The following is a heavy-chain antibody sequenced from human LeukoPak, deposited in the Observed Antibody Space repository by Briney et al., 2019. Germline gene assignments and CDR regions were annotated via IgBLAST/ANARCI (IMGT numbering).Heavy chain of an antibody. CDR1: GFTFSSYA. V-gene: IGHV3-23*01. CDR3: AKRRYSSGWYEGT. D-gene: IGHD6-19*01. J-gene: IGHJ5*02. CDR2: ISGSGGST. Sequence: GGSLRLSCAASGFTFSSYAMSWVRQAPGKGLEWVSAISGSGGSTYYADSVKGRFTISRGNSKNTLYLQMNSLRAEDTAVYYCAKRRYSSGWYEGTWGQGTLVTVSS.